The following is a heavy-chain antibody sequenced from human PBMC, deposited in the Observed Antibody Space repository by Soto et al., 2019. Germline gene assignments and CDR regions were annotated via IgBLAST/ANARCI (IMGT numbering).Heavy chain of an antibody. CDR1: GGTFSSYA. D-gene: IGHD3-22*01. J-gene: IGHJ4*02. Sequence: ASVKVSCKASGGTFSSYAISWVRQAPGQGLEWMGGIIPIFGTANYAQKFQGRVTITADESTSTAYMELSSLRSEDTAVYYCARGTGHYYDSSGPFDYWGQGTLVTVSS. CDR2: IIPIFGTA. V-gene: IGHV1-69*13. CDR3: ARGTGHYYDSSGPFDY.